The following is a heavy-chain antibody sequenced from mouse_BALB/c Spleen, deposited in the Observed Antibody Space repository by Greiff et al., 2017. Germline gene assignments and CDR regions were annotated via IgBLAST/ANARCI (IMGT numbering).Heavy chain of an antibody. V-gene: IGHV3-2*02. CDR2: ISYSGST. J-gene: IGHJ2*01. Sequence: ESGPGLVKPSQSLSLSCTVTGYSITSDYAWYWNRQLAGNILGRMGYISYSGSTSYNPSFKSRISITRDTSKNQFFLQLNSVTTEDTATYYCAREGTTAFLDYWGQGTTLTVSS. D-gene: IGHD1-2*01. CDR3: AREGTTAFLDY. CDR1: GYSITSDYA.